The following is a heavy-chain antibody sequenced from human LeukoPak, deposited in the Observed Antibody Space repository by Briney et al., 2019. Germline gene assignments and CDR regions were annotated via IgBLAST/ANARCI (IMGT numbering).Heavy chain of an antibody. V-gene: IGHV3-23*01. J-gene: IGHJ4*02. Sequence: GGSLRLSCAASGFTFSSYAMSWVRQAPGKGLEWVSAISGSGGSTYYADSVKGRFTIPRDNSKNTLYLQMNSLRAEDTAVYYCAIRGAQYYFDYWGQGTLVTVSS. CDR2: ISGSGGST. CDR1: GFTFSSYA. D-gene: IGHD3-10*01. CDR3: AIRGAQYYFDY.